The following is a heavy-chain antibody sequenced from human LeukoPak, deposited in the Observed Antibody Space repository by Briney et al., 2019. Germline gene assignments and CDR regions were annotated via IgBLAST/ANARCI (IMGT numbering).Heavy chain of an antibody. CDR3: ARQTWIELWHFDY. Sequence: SETLSLTCTFSGDSIRSYYWSWIRQPPGKGLEWLGYIYYSGTTNYNPSLKSRLTMSLDTSKKHLSLRLTSVSAADTAVYYCARQTWIELWHFDYWGQGALVTVSS. CDR2: IYYSGTT. CDR1: GDSIRSYY. V-gene: IGHV4-59*08. J-gene: IGHJ4*02. D-gene: IGHD5-18*01.